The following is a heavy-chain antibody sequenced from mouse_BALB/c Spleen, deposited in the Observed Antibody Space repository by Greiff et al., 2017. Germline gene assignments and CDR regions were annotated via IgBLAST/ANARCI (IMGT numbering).Heavy chain of an antibody. CDR2: ISTYYGDA. V-gene: IGHV1S137*01. CDR3: ASRGLYFDY. Sequence: VKLQESGAELVRPGVSVKISCKGSGYTFTDYAMHWVKQSHAKSLEWIGVISTYYGDASYNQKFKGKATMTVDKSSSTAYMELARLTSEDSAIYYCASRGLYFDYWGQGTTLTVSS. CDR1: GYTFTDYA. J-gene: IGHJ2*01.